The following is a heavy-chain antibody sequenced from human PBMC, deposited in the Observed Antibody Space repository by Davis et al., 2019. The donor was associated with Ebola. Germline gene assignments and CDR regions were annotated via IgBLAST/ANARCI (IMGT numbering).Heavy chain of an antibody. V-gene: IGHV4-39*07. D-gene: IGHD4-17*01. CDR1: GVSISSSAYY. CDR3: ARDRHGDYGWFDP. Sequence: SETLSLTCTVSGVSISSSAYYWGWIRQPPGKGLEWLGTIYYSGSTYYNPSLKSRVTISVDTSKNQFSLKLSSVTAADTAVYYCARDRHGDYGWFDPWGQGTLVTVSS. J-gene: IGHJ5*02. CDR2: IYYSGST.